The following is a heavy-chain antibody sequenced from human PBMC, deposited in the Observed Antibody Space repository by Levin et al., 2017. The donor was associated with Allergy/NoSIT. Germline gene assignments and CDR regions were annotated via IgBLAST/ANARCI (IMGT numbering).Heavy chain of an antibody. D-gene: IGHD1-7*01. CDR2: IYYSGST. J-gene: IGHJ4*02. CDR3: ARGVWGNYSPFDY. CDR1: CVSISGYY. Sequence: PSQTLSLPCTVSCVSISGYYWSWIRQPPGKGLECIGYIYYSGSTNYNPSLKSRVTISVDTSKNQFSLKLSSVTAADTAVYYCARGVWGNYSPFDYWGQGTLVTVSS. V-gene: IGHV4-59*01.